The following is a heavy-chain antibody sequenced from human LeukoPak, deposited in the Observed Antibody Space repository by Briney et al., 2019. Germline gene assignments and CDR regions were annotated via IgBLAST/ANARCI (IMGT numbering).Heavy chain of an antibody. CDR1: GFTFSSYW. D-gene: IGHD4-23*01. CDR2: IKQDGSEK. V-gene: IGHV3-7*01. J-gene: IGHJ4*02. CDR3: AKSPGGYGGNSFDY. Sequence: GGFLRLSCAASGFTFSSYWMSWVRQAPGKGLEWVANIKQDGSEKYYVDSVKGRFTISRDNAKNSLYLQMNSLRAEDTAVYYCAKSPGGYGGNSFDYWGQGTLVTVSS.